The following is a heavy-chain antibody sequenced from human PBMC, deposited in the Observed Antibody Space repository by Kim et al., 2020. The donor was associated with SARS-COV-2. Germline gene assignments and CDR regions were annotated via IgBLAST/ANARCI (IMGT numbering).Heavy chain of an antibody. Sequence: NPSLKSRVTISVDTSKNQFSLKLSSVTAADTAVYYCARLSEGWEPQGVDYWGQGTLVTVSS. J-gene: IGHJ4*02. CDR3: ARLSEGWEPQGVDY. D-gene: IGHD1-26*01. V-gene: IGHV4-39*01.